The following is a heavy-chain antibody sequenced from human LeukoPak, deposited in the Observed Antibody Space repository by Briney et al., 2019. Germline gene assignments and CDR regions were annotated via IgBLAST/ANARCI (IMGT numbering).Heavy chain of an antibody. V-gene: IGHV1-18*01. CDR1: GYTFTTYG. CDR2: ISTYDDNM. Sequence: ASVKFSCKASGYTFTTYGISWVRQAPGQGLEWLGWISTYDDNMKYAQSLQGRLTLTIDTSTSTAYMELRSLTSDDTAVYYCARARFFAFDIWGQGTMVTVSS. D-gene: IGHD3-3*01. J-gene: IGHJ3*02. CDR3: ARARFFAFDI.